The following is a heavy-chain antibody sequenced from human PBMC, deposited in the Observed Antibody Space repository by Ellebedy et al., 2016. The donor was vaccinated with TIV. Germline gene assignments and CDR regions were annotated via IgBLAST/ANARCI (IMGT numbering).Heavy chain of an antibody. CDR3: ARANDYGDYAFDY. CDR1: GFTFDDYG. CDR2: IKQDGSEK. V-gene: IGHV3-7*03. D-gene: IGHD4-17*01. Sequence: GESLKISXAASGFTFDDYGMSWVRQAPGKGLEWVANIKQDGSEKYYVDSVKGRFTISRDNAKNSLYLQMNSLRAEDTAVYYCARANDYGDYAFDYWGQGTLVTVSS. J-gene: IGHJ4*02.